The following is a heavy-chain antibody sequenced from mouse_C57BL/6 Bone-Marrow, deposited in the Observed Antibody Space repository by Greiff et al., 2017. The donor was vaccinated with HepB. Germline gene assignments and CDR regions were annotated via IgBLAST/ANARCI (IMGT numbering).Heavy chain of an antibody. D-gene: IGHD1-1*01. CDR2: IRSKSSNYAT. V-gene: IGHV10-3*01. Sequence: DAGGGLVQPKGSLKLSCAASGFTFNTYAMHWVRQAPGKGLEWVARIRSKSSNYATYYADSVKDRFTISRDDSQSMLYLQMNNLKTEDTAMYYCVRDQEDGSSYWYFDVWGTGTTVTVSS. J-gene: IGHJ1*03. CDR3: VRDQEDGSSYWYFDV. CDR1: GFTFNTYA.